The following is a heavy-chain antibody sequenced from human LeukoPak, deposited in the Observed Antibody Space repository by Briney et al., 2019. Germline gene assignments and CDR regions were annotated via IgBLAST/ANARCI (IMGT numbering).Heavy chain of an antibody. Sequence: PSETLSLTCTVSGGSISSYYWSWIRQPPGKGLEWIGYIYYSGSTNYNPSLKSRVTISVDTSKNQFSLKLSSVTAADTAVYYCARGYDSSGYSDYWGQGTLVTVSS. V-gene: IGHV4-59*12. J-gene: IGHJ4*02. D-gene: IGHD3-22*01. CDR2: IYYSGST. CDR3: ARGYDSSGYSDY. CDR1: GGSISSYY.